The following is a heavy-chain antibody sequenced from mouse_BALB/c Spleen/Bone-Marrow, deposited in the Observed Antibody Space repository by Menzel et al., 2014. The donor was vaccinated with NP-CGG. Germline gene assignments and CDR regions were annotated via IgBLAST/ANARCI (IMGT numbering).Heavy chain of an antibody. CDR3: TRRGFDL. CDR1: GFNIKDTY. J-gene: IGHJ2*01. CDR2: IDPENGNI. V-gene: IGHV14-3*02. Sequence: VQLKESGAELVKPGASAKLSCTASGFNIKDTYIHWVKRRPEQGLEWIGRIDPENGNIKYDPKFQVKATITADTSSNTAYLQLSSLTSEDTAVYYCTRRGFDLWGQGTTLTVSS.